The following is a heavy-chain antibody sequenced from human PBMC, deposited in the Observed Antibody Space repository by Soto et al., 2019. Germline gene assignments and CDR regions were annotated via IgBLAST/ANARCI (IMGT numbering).Heavy chain of an antibody. CDR1: GFTFSSYS. D-gene: IGHD6-13*01. CDR2: ISSSGSTL. Sequence: SLRLSCAASGFTFSSYSMNWVRQAPGKGLEWVSYISSSGSTLYYADSVKGRFTISRDNSKNTLYLQMNSLRAEDTAVYYCAKAMIAAAGELNWFDPWGQGTLVTVSS. J-gene: IGHJ5*02. V-gene: IGHV3-48*01. CDR3: AKAMIAAAGELNWFDP.